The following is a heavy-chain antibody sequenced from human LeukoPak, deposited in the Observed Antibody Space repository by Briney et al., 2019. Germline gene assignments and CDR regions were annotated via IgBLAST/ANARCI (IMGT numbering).Heavy chain of an antibody. J-gene: IGHJ6*03. D-gene: IGHD2-15*01. V-gene: IGHV1-69*05. CDR3: ARGGDCSGGTCSFSHYMDV. CDR2: IVPVFRSA. CDR1: GVTFAGYA. Sequence: SVKVSCRASGVTFAGYAINWVRQAPGQGLEWMGGIVPVFRSANHAQKFQDRVSITTDESTNTVYMEVSSLRSEDTAVYYCARGGDCSGGTCSFSHYMDVWGKGTTVTVSS.